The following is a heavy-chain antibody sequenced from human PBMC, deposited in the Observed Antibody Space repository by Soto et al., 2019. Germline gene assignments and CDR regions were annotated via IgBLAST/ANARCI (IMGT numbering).Heavy chain of an antibody. D-gene: IGHD2-15*01. V-gene: IGHV1-8*01. CDR2: MNPNSGET. CDR3: ARVAVAARPRWYNWFDP. Sequence: QEQLVQSGTEVKKPGASVKVSCKTSGYTFTDYDINWVRQATGQGLEWIGWMNPNSGETGYAQKFQGRVTMTRSTSLSTAYLEWSSLRSEDTAVYYCARVAVAARPRWYNWFDPWGQGTLVTVSS. J-gene: IGHJ5*02. CDR1: GYTFTDYD.